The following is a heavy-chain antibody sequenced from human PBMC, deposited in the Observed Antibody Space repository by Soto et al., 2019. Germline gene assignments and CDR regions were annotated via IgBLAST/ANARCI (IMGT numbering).Heavy chain of an antibody. V-gene: IGHV3-9*01. CDR2: ISWNSGSI. CDR1: GFTFDDYA. D-gene: IGHD3-22*01. CDR3: AKDNYYDNSGYYDY. J-gene: IGHJ4*02. Sequence: EVQLVESGGGLVQPGRSLRLSCAASGFTFDDYAMHWVRQAPGKGLEWVSGISWNSGSIGYADSVKGRFTISRDNAKNSLYLQMNSLRAEDTALYYCAKDNYYDNSGYYDYWGQGTLVTVSS.